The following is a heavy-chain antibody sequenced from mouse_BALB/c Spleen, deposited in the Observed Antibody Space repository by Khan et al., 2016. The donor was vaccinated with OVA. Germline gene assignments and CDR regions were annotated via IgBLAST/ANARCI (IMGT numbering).Heavy chain of an antibody. CDR2: ISYSGNT. CDR1: GNSITSDYA. V-gene: IGHV3-2*02. D-gene: IGHD1-1*01. CDR3: ARIYGGDFDY. J-gene: IGHJ2*01. Sequence: VQLQQSGPGLVKPSQSLSLTCTVTGNSITSDYAWNWIRQFPGNKLEWMGYISYSGNTKYNPSLKSRISITRDTSKNQFFLQLNSVTTEDTATYYCARIYGGDFDYWGQGTTRTVSS.